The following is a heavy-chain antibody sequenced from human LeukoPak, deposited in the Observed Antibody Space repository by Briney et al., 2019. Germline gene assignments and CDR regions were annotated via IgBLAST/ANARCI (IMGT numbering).Heavy chain of an antibody. D-gene: IGHD1-26*01. CDR1: GGSISSGGYS. J-gene: IGHJ4*02. CDR3: ASERSGTRGGFDY. Sequence: PSETLTLTCAVSGGSISSGGYSWSWIRQPPGKGLEWIGYIYTSGSTNYNPSLKSRVTISVDTSKNQFSLKLSSVTAADTAVYYCASERSGTRGGFDYWGQGTLVTVSS. CDR2: IYTSGST. V-gene: IGHV4-61*08.